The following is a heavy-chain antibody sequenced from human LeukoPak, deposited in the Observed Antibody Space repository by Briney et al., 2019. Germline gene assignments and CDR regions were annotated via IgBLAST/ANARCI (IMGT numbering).Heavy chain of an antibody. CDR3: VRQKLEYRLLYVDAFVF. Sequence: QWGSSLTLSCAASGFTFSSYAMGCVSPEPSEGSGWVAVISYDGSNNYYADSVKRRFNISRDNSKNTLYLQINGLGAEDRAVYYCVRQKLEYRLLYVDAFVFWGEGGIATVSS. V-gene: IGHV3-30*11. CDR1: GFTFSSYA. CDR2: ISYDGSNN. J-gene: IGHJ3*01. D-gene: IGHD2-2*02.